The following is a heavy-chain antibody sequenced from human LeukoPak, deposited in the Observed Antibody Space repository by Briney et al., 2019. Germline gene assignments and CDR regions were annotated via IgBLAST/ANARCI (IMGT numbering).Heavy chain of an antibody. D-gene: IGHD7-27*01. V-gene: IGHV3-7*01. CDR3: ARTSLGWLDP. CDR2: IDQDGRDK. CDR1: GFTFSDYW. J-gene: IGHJ5*02. Sequence: GGSLRLSCAASGFTFSDYWMSWVRQAPGKGLEWVATIDQDGRDKFSVDSVKGRFTISRDNARNSMYLQMKSLRVEDTAVYYCARTSLGWLDPWGQGALVTVSS.